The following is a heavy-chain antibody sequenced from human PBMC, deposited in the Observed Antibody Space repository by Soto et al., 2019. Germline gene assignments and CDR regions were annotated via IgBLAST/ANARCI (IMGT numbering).Heavy chain of an antibody. CDR3: AKDEVVLMVYSSGFDY. D-gene: IGHD2-8*01. J-gene: IGHJ4*02. CDR1: GFPFSSYG. Sequence: GGSLRLSCAASGFPFSSYGMHWVPQGPGKGLEWVAFISYEGSNEYSAESVKGRFTNSRDNSKNTLKLQMKSLKAEDKAVFYCAKDEVVLMVYSSGFDYWGQGTLVTVSS. CDR2: ISYEGSNE. V-gene: IGHV3-30*18.